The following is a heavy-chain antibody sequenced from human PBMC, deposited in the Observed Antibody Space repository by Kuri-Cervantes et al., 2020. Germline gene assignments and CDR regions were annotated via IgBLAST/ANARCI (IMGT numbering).Heavy chain of an antibody. CDR1: GFTFSSYA. CDR3: ARDGGSYYISWFDP. D-gene: IGHD1-26*01. J-gene: IGHJ5*02. Sequence: GESLLISCAASGFTFSSYAMHWVRQAPGKGLEWVAVISYDGSNKYYADSVEGRFTISRDNSKNTLYLQMNSLRAEDTAVYYCARDGGSYYISWFDPWGQGTLVTVSS. CDR2: ISYDGSNK. V-gene: IGHV3-30*01.